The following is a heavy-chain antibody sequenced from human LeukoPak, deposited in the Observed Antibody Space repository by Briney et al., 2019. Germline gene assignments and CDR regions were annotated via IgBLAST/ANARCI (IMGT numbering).Heavy chain of an antibody. CDR1: GFTFSTYG. CDR3: AKDTNSGSFPYSYYMDV. D-gene: IGHD1-26*01. Sequence: PGGSLRLSCAASGFTFSTYGMHWVRQAPGKGLEWVALIRYDGSNEYYGDSVKGRFTISRDNSKNTLYLQMNSLRAEDTAVYYCAKDTNSGSFPYSYYMDVWGKGTTVTVSS. V-gene: IGHV3-30*02. CDR2: IRYDGSNE. J-gene: IGHJ6*03.